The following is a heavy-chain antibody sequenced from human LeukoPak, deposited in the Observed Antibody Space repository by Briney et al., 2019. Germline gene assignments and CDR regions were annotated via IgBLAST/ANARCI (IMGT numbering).Heavy chain of an antibody. Sequence: TPGGSLRLSCAASGFTFSSYSMNWVRQAPGKGLEWVSSISSSSSYIYYADSVKGRFTISRDNAKNSLYLQMNSLRAEDTAVYYCARASEGYSGYGRYYYYYMDVWGKGTTVTISS. J-gene: IGHJ6*03. CDR1: GFTFSSYS. CDR2: ISSSSSYI. D-gene: IGHD5-12*01. CDR3: ARASEGYSGYGRYYYYYMDV. V-gene: IGHV3-21*01.